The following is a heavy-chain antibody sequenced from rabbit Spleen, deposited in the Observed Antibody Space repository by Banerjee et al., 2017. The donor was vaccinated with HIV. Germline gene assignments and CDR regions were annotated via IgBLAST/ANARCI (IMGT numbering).Heavy chain of an antibody. CDR3: ARDAGSYDYIDVYFNL. CDR2: ISAGSSART. V-gene: IGHV1S40*01. D-gene: IGHD8-1*01. J-gene: IGHJ4*01. Sequence: QSLEESGGDLVKPGASLTLTCKASGFDLSNYYYMCWVRQAPGKGLEWIACISAGSSARTYYASWAKGRFTISKTSSTTVTLQVTSLTAADTATYFCARDAGSYDYIDVYFNLWGPGTLVTVS. CDR1: GFDLSNYYY.